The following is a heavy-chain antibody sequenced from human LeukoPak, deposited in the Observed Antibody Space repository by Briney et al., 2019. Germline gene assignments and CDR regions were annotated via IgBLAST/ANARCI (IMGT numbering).Heavy chain of an antibody. CDR1: GGSISRYY. D-gene: IGHD4-17*01. J-gene: IGHJ6*02. CDR3: ARLLVPTTYFYYYYGMDV. Sequence: SETLSLTCTVSGGSISRYYWSWIRQPRGKGLEGMGDIYYSGSTNYNPSLKSRVTISVDTSKNQFSLKLSSVTAADTAVYYCARLLVPTTYFYYYYGMDVWGQGTTVTVSS. V-gene: IGHV4-59*08. CDR2: IYYSGST.